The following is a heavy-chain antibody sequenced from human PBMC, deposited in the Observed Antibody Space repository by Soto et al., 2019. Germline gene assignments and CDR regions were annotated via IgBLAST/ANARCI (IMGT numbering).Heavy chain of an antibody. CDR3: ARHQAGYFAQDFYYNGMDV. V-gene: IGHV5-51*01. CDR1: GYTFTDYW. Sequence: PGESLKISCRGSGYTFTDYWIVWVRQMPGKGLEWMGVIYPGDSKTKYSPSFQGQVTLSADKSITTAYLQWSSLKASDTAVYYCARHQAGYFAQDFYYNGMDVWGQGTTVTVSS. D-gene: IGHD3-9*01. CDR2: IYPGDSKT. J-gene: IGHJ6*02.